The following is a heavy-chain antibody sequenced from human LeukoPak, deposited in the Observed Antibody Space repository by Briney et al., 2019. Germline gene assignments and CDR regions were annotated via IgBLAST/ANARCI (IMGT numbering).Heavy chain of an antibody. J-gene: IGHJ6*02. CDR1: GGTFSSYA. D-gene: IGHD2-15*01. V-gene: IGHV1-69*04. CDR2: IIPILGIA. Sequence: SVKVSCKASGGTFSSYAISWVRQAPGQGLEWMGRIIPILGIANYAQKFQGRVTITADKSTSTAYMELSSLRSEDTAVYYCARDQVAPGPIGYYYYGMDVWGQGTTVTVSS. CDR3: ARDQVAPGPIGYYYYGMDV.